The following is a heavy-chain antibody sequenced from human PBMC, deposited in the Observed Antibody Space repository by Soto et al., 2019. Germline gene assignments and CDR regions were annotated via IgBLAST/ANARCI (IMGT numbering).Heavy chain of an antibody. CDR2: IYHSGST. CDR1: GGSISSSNW. CDR3: ARIGWATCAHYYYGMDV. Sequence: SETLSLTCAVSGGSISSSNWWSWVRQPPGKGLEWSGEIYHSGSTNYNPSLKSRVTISVDKSKNQFSLKLSSVTAADTAVYYCARIGWATCAHYYYGMDVWGQGTTVTVSS. J-gene: IGHJ6*02. V-gene: IGHV4-4*02. D-gene: IGHD3-16*01.